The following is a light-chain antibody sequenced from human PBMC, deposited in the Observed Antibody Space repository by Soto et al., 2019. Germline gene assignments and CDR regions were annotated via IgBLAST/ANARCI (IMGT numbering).Light chain of an antibody. CDR2: DNH. J-gene: IGLJ2*01. Sequence: QSVLTQPPAVSAAPGQKVTISCSGSSSNIGDNYVSWYQQLPGTAPKLIISDNHQRPSGIPDRFSGSKSGTSATLGISGLQAGDECDYYCATWDSRLRALLFGGGTKLTVL. V-gene: IGLV1-51*01. CDR1: SSNIGDNY. CDR3: ATWDSRLRALL.